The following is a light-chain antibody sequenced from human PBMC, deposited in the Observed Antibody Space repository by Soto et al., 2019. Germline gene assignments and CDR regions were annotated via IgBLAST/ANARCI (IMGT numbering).Light chain of an antibody. V-gene: IGLV2-23*02. J-gene: IGLJ1*01. Sequence: QSVPTPPASVSGSLGQSITLSCTGTSSHVGSHNLLSWYQQHPGKAPELIIYDVTKRPSGVFNRFSGSKSGNTASLIISGLQAEDEADYYCCSYAAFNAPYVFGTGTKGTVL. CDR2: DVT. CDR3: CSYAAFNAPYV. CDR1: SSHVGSHNL.